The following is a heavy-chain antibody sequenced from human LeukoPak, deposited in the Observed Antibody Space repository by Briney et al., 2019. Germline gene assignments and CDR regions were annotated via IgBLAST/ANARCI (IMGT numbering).Heavy chain of an antibody. Sequence: PGGSLRLSCTVSGFTFDDYAMHWARHTPGKGLEWVAGITWNRDNIGYGDSVKGRFTISRDNVKNVLYLQMNSLRAEDTAVYRCVKEVDGYSYVYDYWGQGTLVTVSS. CDR2: ITWNRDNI. D-gene: IGHD5-18*01. V-gene: IGHV3-9*01. CDR1: GFTFDDYA. CDR3: VKEVDGYSYVYDY. J-gene: IGHJ4*02.